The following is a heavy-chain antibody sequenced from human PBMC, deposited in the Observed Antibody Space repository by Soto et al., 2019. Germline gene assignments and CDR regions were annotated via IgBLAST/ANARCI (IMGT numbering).Heavy chain of an antibody. Sequence: QVQLVQSGAEVKKPGASVKVSCKASGYTFTSYGISWVRQAPGQGLEWMGWISAYNGNTNYAQKLQGRVPMTTDTEASTAYMELRSRRSDDTAVYYCAISLTRELLRWHTPGCWFEPSGQGTLVTFSS. CDR1: GYTFTSYG. CDR3: AISLTRELLRWHTPGCWFEP. D-gene: IGHD1-26*01. V-gene: IGHV1-18*04. CDR2: ISAYNGNT. J-gene: IGHJ5*02.